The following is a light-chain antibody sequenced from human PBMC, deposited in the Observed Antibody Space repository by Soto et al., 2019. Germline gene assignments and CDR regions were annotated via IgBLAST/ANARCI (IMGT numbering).Light chain of an antibody. CDR2: EVF. CDR3: CSYAGSSTHYV. CDR1: SSDVGIYNL. V-gene: IGLV2-23*02. Sequence: QSVLTQPASVSGSPGRWSTISCTGTSSDVGIYNLVSWYQQHPGNAPKLMIYEVFKRPSGVSNRFSGSKSGNTASLTISGLQAEDEADYYCCSYAGSSTHYVFGTGTRSPS. J-gene: IGLJ1*01.